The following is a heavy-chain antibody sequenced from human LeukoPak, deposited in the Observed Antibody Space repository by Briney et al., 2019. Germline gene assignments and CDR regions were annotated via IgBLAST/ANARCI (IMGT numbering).Heavy chain of an antibody. J-gene: IGHJ3*02. CDR3: ARSLNAATDAFDI. Sequence: ASVKVSCKASGYTFTGYYMHWVRQAPGQGLEWMGWINPNSGGTNYAQKFQGRVTMTRDTSISTAYMELSRLRSDDTAVYYCARSLNAATDAFDIWGQGTMVTVSS. CDR1: GYTFTGYY. D-gene: IGHD2-15*01. CDR2: INPNSGGT. V-gene: IGHV1-2*02.